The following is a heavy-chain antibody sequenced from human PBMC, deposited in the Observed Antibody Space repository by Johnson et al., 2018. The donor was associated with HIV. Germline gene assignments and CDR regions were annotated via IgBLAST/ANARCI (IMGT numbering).Heavy chain of an antibody. CDR3: ARALGRGVDAFDI. Sequence: QVQLVESGGGVVQPGGSLRLSCAASGFTFSNYGMHWARQAPGKRLEWVAFIRYDGNSKYYADSVKGRFSVSRDNSKNKLYLQMNSLRAEDTAVYYCARALGRGVDAFDIWGQGTMVTVSS. CDR1: GFTFSNYG. V-gene: IGHV3-30*02. CDR2: IRYDGNSK. J-gene: IGHJ3*02. D-gene: IGHD7-27*01.